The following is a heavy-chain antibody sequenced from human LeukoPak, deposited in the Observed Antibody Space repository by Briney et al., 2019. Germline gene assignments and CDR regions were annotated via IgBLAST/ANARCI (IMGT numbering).Heavy chain of an antibody. J-gene: IGHJ5*02. D-gene: IGHD4-17*01. CDR2: INPNSGGT. V-gene: IGHV1-2*02. CDR1: GYTFTAYY. CDR3: ARGASGVYTVTTSWFDP. Sequence: ASVKVSCKASGYTFTAYYMHGVRQAPGQGVELRGWINPNSGGTNYAQKFQGRVTMTRDTSISTAYMELSRLRSDDTAVYYCARGASGVYTVTTSWFDPWGQGTLVTVSS.